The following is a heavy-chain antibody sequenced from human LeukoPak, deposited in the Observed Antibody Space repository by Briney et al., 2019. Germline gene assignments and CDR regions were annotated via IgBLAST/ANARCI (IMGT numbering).Heavy chain of an antibody. CDR2: INTNTGNP. J-gene: IGHJ6*03. Sequence: WASVKVSCKASGYTFTSYAMNWVRQAPGQGLEWMGWINTNTGNPTYAQGFTGRFVFSLDTSVSTAYLQISSLKAEDTAVYYCARGGYFDWLGRVAPYYYYMDVWGKGTTVTVSS. D-gene: IGHD3-9*01. V-gene: IGHV7-4-1*02. CDR1: GYTFTSYA. CDR3: ARGGYFDWLGRVAPYYYYMDV.